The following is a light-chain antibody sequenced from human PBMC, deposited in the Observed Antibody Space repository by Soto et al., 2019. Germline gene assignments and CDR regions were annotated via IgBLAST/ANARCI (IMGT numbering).Light chain of an antibody. CDR3: QQYGSSPWT. CDR1: RSFASSY. CDR2: GAS. J-gene: IGKJ1*01. V-gene: IGKV3-20*01. Sequence: EIVLTQSPATLSFSPGERATLSCRASRSFASSYLAWYQQKPGQAPRLLIYGASTRATGIPARFSGSGSGTDFTLTISRLEPEDFAAYYCQQYGSSPWTSGQGTKVDIK.